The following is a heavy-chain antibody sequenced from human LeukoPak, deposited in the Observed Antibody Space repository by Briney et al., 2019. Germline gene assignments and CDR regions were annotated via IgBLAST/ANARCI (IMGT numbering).Heavy chain of an antibody. V-gene: IGHV3-21*01. Sequence: GRSLRLSCAAAGFTFSSYSMNWVRRAPGKWLEWVSSISSSSSYIYYADSVKGRFTISRDNAKNSLYLQMNSLRAEDTAVYYCARGGGGSYYHLLDYWGQGTLVTVSS. CDR1: GFTFSSYS. CDR2: ISSSSSYI. CDR3: ARGGGGSYYHLLDY. D-gene: IGHD1-26*01. J-gene: IGHJ4*02.